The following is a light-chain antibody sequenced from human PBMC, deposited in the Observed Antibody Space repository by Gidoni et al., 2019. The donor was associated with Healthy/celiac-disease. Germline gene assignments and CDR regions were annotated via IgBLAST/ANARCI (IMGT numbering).Light chain of an antibody. Sequence: VLTQPPGTLSLSPGESATLSCRASQSVSSSYLAWYQQKPGQAPRLLIYGASSRAPGIPDRFSVSGSGTDFTLTISRLEPEDFAVYYCQQCSSSPWTFGQGTKVEIK. J-gene: IGKJ1*01. CDR2: GAS. CDR3: QQCSSSPWT. CDR1: QSVSSSY. V-gene: IGKV3-20*01.